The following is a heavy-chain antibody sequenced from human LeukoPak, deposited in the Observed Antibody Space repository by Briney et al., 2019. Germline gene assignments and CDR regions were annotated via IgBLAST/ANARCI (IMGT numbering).Heavy chain of an antibody. J-gene: IGHJ4*02. D-gene: IGHD5-24*01. V-gene: IGHV1-8*02. CDR2: MNPNSGNT. Sequence: ASVKVSCKASGYTFKNYDINWVRQATGRGLEWMGWMNPNSGNTGFAQKFQDRVSMTRDTSINTAYMELTSLRSGDTAVYYCARATPGGLHGYSFDYWGQGTMVTVYS. CDR3: ARATPGGLHGYSFDY. CDR1: GYTFKNYD.